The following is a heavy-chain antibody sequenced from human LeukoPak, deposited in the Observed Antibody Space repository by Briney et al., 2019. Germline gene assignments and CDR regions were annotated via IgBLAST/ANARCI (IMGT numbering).Heavy chain of an antibody. J-gene: IGHJ5*02. D-gene: IGHD3-22*01. Sequence: PSETLSLTCTVSGGSISSNYWSWIRQPAGKGLEWIGRIYTSGSTNYNPSLKSRVTMSVDTSKNQFYLKLSSVTAADTAVYYCARARYYYDSSGFQNWFDPWGQGTLVTVSS. CDR1: GGSISSNY. V-gene: IGHV4-4*07. CDR3: ARARYYYDSSGFQNWFDP. CDR2: IYTSGST.